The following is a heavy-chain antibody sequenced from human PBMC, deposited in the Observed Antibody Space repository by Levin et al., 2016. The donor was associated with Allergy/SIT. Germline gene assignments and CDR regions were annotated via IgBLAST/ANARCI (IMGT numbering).Heavy chain of an antibody. CDR1: GGSISSGGYY. J-gene: IGHJ4*02. Sequence: SETLSLTCTVSGGSISSGGYYWSWIRQHPGKGLEWIGYIYYSGSTYYNPSLKSRLTISIDTSKNQFSLKLSSVTAADTAVYYCGRTARADCWSGSAIDCWGQGTLVTVSS. V-gene: IGHV4-31*03. D-gene: IGHD3-3*01. CDR2: IYYSGST. CDR3: GRTARADCWSGSAIDC.